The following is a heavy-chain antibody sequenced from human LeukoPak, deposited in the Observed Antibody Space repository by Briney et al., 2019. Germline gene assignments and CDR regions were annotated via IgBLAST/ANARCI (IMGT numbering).Heavy chain of an antibody. V-gene: IGHV3-23*01. J-gene: IGHJ4*02. Sequence: GGALRLSCAASGFTFSSYAMSWVRQAPGKGLEWVSAISRSGGFTYYADSVKGRFTISRDNSKNTLYLQMNSLRAEDTAVYYCAKDSFGELFGYYFDYWGQGTLVTVSS. CDR1: GFTFSSYA. D-gene: IGHD3-10*01. CDR3: AKDSFGELFGYYFDY. CDR2: ISRSGGFT.